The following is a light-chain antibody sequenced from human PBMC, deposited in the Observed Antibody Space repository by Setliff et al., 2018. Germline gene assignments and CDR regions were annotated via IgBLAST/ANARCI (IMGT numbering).Light chain of an antibody. V-gene: IGLV2-14*03. Sequence: QSALTQPASVSGSPGQSVTISCTGTSSDIGGYNYVPWYQQHPGKAPKLMIYDVSIRPSGVSTRFSGSKSANTASLTISGLQAEDEADYYCVSYTNSATLVFGGGTKVTVL. J-gene: IGLJ2*01. CDR3: VSYTNSATLV. CDR2: DVS. CDR1: SSDIGGYNY.